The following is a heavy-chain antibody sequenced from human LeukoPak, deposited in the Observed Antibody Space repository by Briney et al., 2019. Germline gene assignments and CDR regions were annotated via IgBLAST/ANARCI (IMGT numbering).Heavy chain of an antibody. J-gene: IGHJ3*02. D-gene: IGHD5-18*01. V-gene: IGHV1-24*01. CDR2: FDPEDGET. CDR1: GYTLTELS. Sequence: ASVKVSCKVSGYTLTELSMHWVRQAPGKGLEWMGGFDPEDGETIYAQKFQGRVTITADESTSTAYMELSSLRSEDTAVYYCAVNAPRGYSYGQRDAFDIWGQGTMVTVSS. CDR3: AVNAPRGYSYGQRDAFDI.